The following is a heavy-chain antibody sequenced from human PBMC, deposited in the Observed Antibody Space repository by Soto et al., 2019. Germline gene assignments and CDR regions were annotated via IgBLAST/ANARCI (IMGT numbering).Heavy chain of an antibody. J-gene: IGHJ4*02. CDR1: GGSTSSSSYQ. V-gene: IGHV4-39*01. CDR2: VYYNGNT. Sequence: QLQLQESCPGLVKPSETLSLTCTVSGGSTSSSSYQWVWIRQPPGKGLEWIGNVYYNGNTYYNPSLKRRVTISVHTSNNQFSLKVKSVTAADTAVYYCARLSGSYNDRYFDYWGQGTLVTVSS. D-gene: IGHD1-26*01. CDR3: ARLSGSYNDRYFDY.